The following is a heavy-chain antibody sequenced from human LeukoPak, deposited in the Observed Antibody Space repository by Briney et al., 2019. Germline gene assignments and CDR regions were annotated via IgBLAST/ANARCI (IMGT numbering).Heavy chain of an antibody. J-gene: IGHJ4*02. Sequence: PGGSLILSCAASGFTSSSYAMHWVRQAPGKGLEYVSGISTNGGSTNYANSVKGRFTISRDNSKNTLYLQMASLRVEDMAVYYCARDLRGSNAYWGQGTLVTVSS. V-gene: IGHV3-64*01. D-gene: IGHD1-26*01. CDR1: GFTSSSYA. CDR2: ISTNGGST. CDR3: ARDLRGSNAY.